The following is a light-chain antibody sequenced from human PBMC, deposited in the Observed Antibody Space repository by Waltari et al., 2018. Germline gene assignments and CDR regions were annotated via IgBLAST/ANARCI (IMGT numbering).Light chain of an antibody. CDR2: DAS. CDR1: QDISNY. CDR3: QQYDLLPPT. Sequence: DIQMTQSPSSLSASVGDRVTITCQVSQDISNYLNWYQQKPGKAPKLLIYDASNLETGVPSRFSGSGSGTDFTFTISSLQPEDFATYYCQQYDLLPPTFGGGTKVEIK. V-gene: IGKV1-33*01. J-gene: IGKJ4*01.